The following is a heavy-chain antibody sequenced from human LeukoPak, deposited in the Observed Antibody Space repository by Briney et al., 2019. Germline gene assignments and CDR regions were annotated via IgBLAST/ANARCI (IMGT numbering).Heavy chain of an antibody. V-gene: IGHV3-20*04. J-gene: IGHJ3*02. Sequence: GGSLRLSCAASGFTFYDYGMSWVRQAPGKGLEWVSGINWNGGSTGYADSVKGRFTISRDNAKNSLYLQMNSLRAEDTALYYCAREKKSLGQGAFDIWGQGTMVTVST. D-gene: IGHD3-16*01. CDR2: INWNGGST. CDR1: GFTFYDYG. CDR3: AREKKSLGQGAFDI.